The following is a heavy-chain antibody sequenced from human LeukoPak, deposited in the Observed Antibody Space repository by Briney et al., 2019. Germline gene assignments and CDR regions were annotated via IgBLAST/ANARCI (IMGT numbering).Heavy chain of an antibody. CDR1: GGSFSGYY. V-gene: IGHV4-34*01. D-gene: IGHD5-18*01. J-gene: IGHJ4*02. CDR2: INHSGST. Sequence: PSETLSLTCAVYGGSFSGYYWSWIRQSPGKGLEWIGEINHSGSTNYNPSLKSRVTISVDTSKNQFSLKLSSVTAADTAVYYCARVEYSYGFDYWGQGTLVTVSS. CDR3: ARVEYSYGFDY.